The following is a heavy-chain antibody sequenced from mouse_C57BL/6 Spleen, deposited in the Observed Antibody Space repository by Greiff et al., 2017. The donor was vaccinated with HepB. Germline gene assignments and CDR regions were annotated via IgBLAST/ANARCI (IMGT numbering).Heavy chain of an antibody. CDR2: ISSGGSYT. CDR3: ASYYGSSYDYAMDY. D-gene: IGHD1-1*01. J-gene: IGHJ4*01. Sequence: EVHLVESGGDLVKPGGSLKLSCAASGFTFSSYGMSWVRQTPDKRLEWVATISSGGSYTYYPDSVKGRFTISRDNAKNTLYLQMSSLKSEDTAMYYCASYYGSSYDYAMDYWGQGTSVTVSS. CDR1: GFTFSSYG. V-gene: IGHV5-6*01.